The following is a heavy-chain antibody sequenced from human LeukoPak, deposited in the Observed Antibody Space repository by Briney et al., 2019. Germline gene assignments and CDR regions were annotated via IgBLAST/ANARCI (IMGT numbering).Heavy chain of an antibody. J-gene: IGHJ6*03. V-gene: IGHV4-38-2*02. CDR1: GYSISSGYY. CDR3: ARSAREYYYMDV. Sequence: SETLSLTCTVSGYSISSGYYWGWIRQPPGKGLEWIGSIYHSGSTYYNPSLKSRATISVDTSKNQFSLKLSSVTAADTAVYYCARSAREYYYMDVWGKGTTVTVSS. D-gene: IGHD2-15*01. CDR2: IYHSGST.